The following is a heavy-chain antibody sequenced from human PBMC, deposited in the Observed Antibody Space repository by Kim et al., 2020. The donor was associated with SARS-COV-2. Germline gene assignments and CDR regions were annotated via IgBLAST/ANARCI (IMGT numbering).Heavy chain of an antibody. CDR2: IDPKRGDT. CDR3: AREPLTADNWFDP. CDR1: GYTFTDYF. J-gene: IGHJ5*02. D-gene: IGHD6-25*01. V-gene: IGHV1-2*02. Sequence: ASVKVSCKTSGYTFTDYFIHWVRQAPGQGLEWMGGIDPKRGDTNYAQKFRGRVTMTWDTSISTAYMDLSSLRSDDTAFYFCAREPLTADNWFDPWGQGTRVTVSS.